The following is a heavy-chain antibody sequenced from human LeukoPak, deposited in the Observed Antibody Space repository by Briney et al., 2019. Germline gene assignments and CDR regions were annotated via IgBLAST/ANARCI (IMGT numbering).Heavy chain of an antibody. J-gene: IGHJ4*02. CDR1: GFTFSDYY. CDR2: LSSSGTTI. Sequence: GGSLRLSCAASGFTFSDYYMSWIRQAPGKGLEWVSYLSSSGTTIYYADSVKGRFTISRDNAKNSLYLQMNSLRAEDTAVYYCARTRITMVVGLASRFDYWGQGTLVTVSS. V-gene: IGHV3-11*04. D-gene: IGHD3-22*01. CDR3: ARTRITMVVGLASRFDY.